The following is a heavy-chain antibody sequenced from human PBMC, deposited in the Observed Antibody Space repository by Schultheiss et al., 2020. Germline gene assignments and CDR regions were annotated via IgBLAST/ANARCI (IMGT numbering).Heavy chain of an antibody. J-gene: IGHJ4*02. CDR3: ARNRLRPRGSDDY. V-gene: IGHV3-30*12. D-gene: IGHD3-16*01. Sequence: GGSLRLSCAASGFTFSSYGMHWVRQAPGKGLEWVAVISYDGSNKYYADSVKGRFTISRDNSKNTLYLQMNSLRAEDTAVYYCARNRLRPRGSDDYWGQGTLVTVAS. CDR1: GFTFSSYG. CDR2: ISYDGSNK.